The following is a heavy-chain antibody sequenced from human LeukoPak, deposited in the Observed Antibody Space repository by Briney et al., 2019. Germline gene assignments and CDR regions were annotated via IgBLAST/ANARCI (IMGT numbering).Heavy chain of an antibody. CDR3: ARGSLVYSSSCAFDI. D-gene: IGHD6-6*01. V-gene: IGHV1-18*01. CDR2: ISAYNGNT. J-gene: IGHJ3*02. CDR1: GYTFTSYG. Sequence: ASVKVSCKASGYTFTSYGISWVRQAPGQGLEWMGWISAYNGNTNYAQKLQGRVTMTTDTSTSTAYMELRSLRSDDTAVYYCARGSLVYSSSCAFDIWGQGTMVTVSS.